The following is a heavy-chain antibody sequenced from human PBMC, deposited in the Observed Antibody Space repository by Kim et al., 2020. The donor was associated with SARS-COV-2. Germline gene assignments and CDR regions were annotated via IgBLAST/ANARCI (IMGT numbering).Heavy chain of an antibody. CDR1: GFTVSRNY. D-gene: IGHD3-16*01. Sequence: GGSLRLSCAASGFTVSRNYMSWVRQAPGKGLEWVSVIYSGGSTFYADSVKGRFTISRDNSKNTLYLQMNSLRADDTAVYYCARPVMSRDGMDVWGQGTTVTVSS. V-gene: IGHV3-66*01. CDR3: ARPVMSRDGMDV. CDR2: IYSGGST. J-gene: IGHJ6*02.